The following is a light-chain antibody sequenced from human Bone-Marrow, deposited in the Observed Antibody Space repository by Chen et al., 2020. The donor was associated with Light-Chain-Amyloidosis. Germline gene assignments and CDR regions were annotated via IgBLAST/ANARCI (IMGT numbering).Light chain of an antibody. Sequence: QSVLTQSPSASWPPGQRVTMSCSGRTSNVGSNSVNWYQQVPGTAPKLLIDSKNQRTSGVPDRFSSSKSGTSASLAISGLQSEDEAVYYCAAWDDSVNGYVFGAGTKVTVL. CDR1: TSNVGSNS. CDR2: SKN. J-gene: IGLJ1*01. CDR3: AAWDDSVNGYV. V-gene: IGLV1-44*01.